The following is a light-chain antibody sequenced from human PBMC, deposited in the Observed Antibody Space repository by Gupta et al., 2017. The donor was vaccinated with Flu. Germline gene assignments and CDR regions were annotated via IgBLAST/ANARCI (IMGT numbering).Light chain of an antibody. J-gene: IGLJ2*01. V-gene: IGLV3-21*02. CDR2: DDS. CDR3: QVWDSSSDPSVV. Sequence: SYVLTQPPSMSVAPGLTARITCGGNNIGRKSVHWCQQKQGQAPVLLLYDDSDRPSGIPERFSGSNSGNTATLTISRVEAGDEADYYCQVWDSSSDPSVVFGGGTKLTVL. CDR1: NIGRKS.